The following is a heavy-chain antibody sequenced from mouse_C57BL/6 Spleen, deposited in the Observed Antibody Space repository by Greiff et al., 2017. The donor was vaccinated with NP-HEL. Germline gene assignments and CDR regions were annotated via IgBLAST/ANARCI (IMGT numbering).Heavy chain of an antibody. CDR2: IDPSDSYT. V-gene: IGHV1-50*01. J-gene: IGHJ4*01. CDR1: GYTFTSYW. Sequence: VQLQQPGAELVKPGASVKLSCQASGYTFTSYWMQWVKQRPGQGLELIGEIDPSDSYTNYNQKFKGKATLTVDTSSSTAYMQLSSLTSEDSAVYYCARSYDYAMDYWGQGTSVTVSS. D-gene: IGHD6-5*01. CDR3: ARSYDYAMDY.